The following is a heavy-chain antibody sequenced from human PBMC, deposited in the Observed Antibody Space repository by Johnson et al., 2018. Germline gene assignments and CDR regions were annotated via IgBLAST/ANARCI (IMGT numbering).Heavy chain of an antibody. CDR3: ARARSWGIQLYYYYYGMDV. D-gene: IGHD5-18*01. CDR2: ISSSSSYI. Sequence: VQLVESGGGLVQPGGSXRLSCAASGFTFSSYSMNWVRQAPGKGLEWVSSISSSSSYIYYADSVKGRFTISRDNSKNTLYLQMNSLRAEDTAVYYCARARSWGIQLYYYYYGMDVWGQGTTVTVSS. CDR1: GFTFSSYS. V-gene: IGHV3-21*01. J-gene: IGHJ6*02.